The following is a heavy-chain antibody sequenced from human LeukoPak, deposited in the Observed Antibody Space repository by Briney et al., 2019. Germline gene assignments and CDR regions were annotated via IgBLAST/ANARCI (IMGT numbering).Heavy chain of an antibody. CDR2: FYNSGST. D-gene: IGHD1-26*01. CDR1: GGSINTYY. J-gene: IGHJ4*02. CDR3: ARSPEGGGLYDY. Sequence: SETLSLTCTVSGGSINTYYWSWIRQPPGKGLEWIGCFYNSGSTNYNPSLKSQATISVDTSTNQFSLKLASVTAADTAVYYCARSPEGGGLYDYWGQGTLVTVSS. V-gene: IGHV4-59*01.